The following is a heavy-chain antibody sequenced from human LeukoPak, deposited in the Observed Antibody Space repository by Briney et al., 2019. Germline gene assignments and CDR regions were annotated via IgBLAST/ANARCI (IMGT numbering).Heavy chain of an antibody. J-gene: IGHJ6*02. CDR2: ISGSAGST. CDR3: ARDGEPRYWGSGYYYGMDV. V-gene: IGHV3-23*01. D-gene: IGHD7-27*01. Sequence: GGSLRLSCAASGFNFCTYAMNWVRQAPGKGLEWVSSISGSAGSTYYADSVKGRFTISRDNSKNTLSLQMNSLRADDTAVYYCARDGEPRYWGSGYYYGMDVWGQGATVTVSS. CDR1: GFNFCTYA.